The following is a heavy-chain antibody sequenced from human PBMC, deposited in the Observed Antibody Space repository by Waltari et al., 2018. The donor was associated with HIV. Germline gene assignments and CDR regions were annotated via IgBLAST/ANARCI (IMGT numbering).Heavy chain of an antibody. J-gene: IGHJ4*02. CDR2: VDTAGDT. V-gene: IGHV3-13*01. D-gene: IGHD4-17*01. Sequence: EVQVVESGGGLVQPGGSLRLSCAASGFPFRSSDMHWVRQATGKGLEWVSTVDTAGDTYYPDSVKGRFTISRENAKNSLYLQMNSLRAEDTAVYYCARDRHYGEYDYWGQGTLVTVSS. CDR1: GFPFRSSD. CDR3: ARDRHYGEYDY.